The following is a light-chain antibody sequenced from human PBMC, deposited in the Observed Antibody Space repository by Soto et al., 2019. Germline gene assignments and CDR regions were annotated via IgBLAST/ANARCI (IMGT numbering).Light chain of an antibody. J-gene: IGKJ4*01. CDR2: DAS. CDR1: QSVSSD. CDR3: HQRSNWPLT. V-gene: IGKV3-11*01. Sequence: EIVLTQSPATLSLSPGESATLSCRASQSVSSDLGWYQQKPGQAPRLLIYDASNRATGIPARFSGSGSGTDFTLTISSLEPEDFAVDYCHQRSNWPLTFGGGTKVELK.